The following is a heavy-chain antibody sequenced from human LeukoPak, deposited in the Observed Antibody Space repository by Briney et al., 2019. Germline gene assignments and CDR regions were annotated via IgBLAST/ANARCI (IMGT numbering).Heavy chain of an antibody. D-gene: IGHD1-26*01. Sequence: ASVKVSCKVSGSTLTELSIHWVRQAPGKGLEWMGGLVPEDGEILYAQRFQGRVTMTEDTSTDTAYMELSSLTSDDTAVYYCATEEAGSFPAFDCWGQGTRVTV. CDR1: GSTLTELS. J-gene: IGHJ4*02. CDR3: ATEEAGSFPAFDC. CDR2: LVPEDGEI. V-gene: IGHV1-24*01.